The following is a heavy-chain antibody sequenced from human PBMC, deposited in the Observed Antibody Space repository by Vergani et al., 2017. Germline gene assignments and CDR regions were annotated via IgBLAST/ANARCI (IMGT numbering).Heavy chain of an antibody. J-gene: IGHJ4*02. CDR3: ASLPMIVVAKGDY. CDR1: GGSISSSSYY. Sequence: QVQLQESGPGLVKPSETLSLTCTVSGGSISSSSYYWGWIRQPPGKGLEWIGSIYYSGSTYYNPSLKSRVTISVDTSKNQFSLKLSSVTAADTAVYYCASLPMIVVAKGDYWGQGTLVTVSS. D-gene: IGHD3-22*01. CDR2: IYYSGST. V-gene: IGHV4-39*07.